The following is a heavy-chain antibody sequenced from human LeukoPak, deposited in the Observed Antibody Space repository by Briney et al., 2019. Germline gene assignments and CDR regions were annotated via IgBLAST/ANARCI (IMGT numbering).Heavy chain of an antibody. J-gene: IGHJ4*02. V-gene: IGHV3-30*02. CDR3: AKVGYYDFWSGY. CDR2: IRYDGSNK. D-gene: IGHD3-3*01. CDR1: GFTFSSYG. Sequence: AGGSLRLSCAASGFTFSSYGMHWVRQAPGKGLEWVAFIRYDGSNKYYADSVKGRFTISRDNSKNTLYLQMNSLRAEDTAVYYCAKVGYYDFWSGYWGQGTLVTVSS.